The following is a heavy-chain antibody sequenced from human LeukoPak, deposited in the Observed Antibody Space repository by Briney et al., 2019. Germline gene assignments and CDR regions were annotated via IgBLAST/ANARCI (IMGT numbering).Heavy chain of an antibody. CDR1: GGSVSSGSYH. D-gene: IGHD5-18*01. Sequence: PSETLSLTCTVSGGSVSSGSYHWSWIRQPPGKGLEWIGYIYYSGSTNYNPSLKSRVTISVDTSKNQFSLKLSSVTAADTAVYYCARAVGYHDYWGQGTLVTVSS. V-gene: IGHV4-61*01. CDR3: ARAVGYHDY. CDR2: IYYSGST. J-gene: IGHJ4*02.